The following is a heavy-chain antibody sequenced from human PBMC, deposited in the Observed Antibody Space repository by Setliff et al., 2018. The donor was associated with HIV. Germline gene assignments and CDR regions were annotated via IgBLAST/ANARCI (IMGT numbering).Heavy chain of an antibody. D-gene: IGHD3-16*01. V-gene: IGHV4-4*07. J-gene: IGHJ4*02. CDR3: ARLRLAVMMSLDYFDI. CDR1: GGSISTYY. CDR2: VYTSGST. Sequence: SETLSLTCSVSGGSISTYYWSWIRQPAGKRLEWIGRVYTSGSTIYNPSLRSRVTMSVDTSKSQFSLKLTSVTAADTAVYYCARLRLAVMMSLDYFDIWGQGTLVTVSS.